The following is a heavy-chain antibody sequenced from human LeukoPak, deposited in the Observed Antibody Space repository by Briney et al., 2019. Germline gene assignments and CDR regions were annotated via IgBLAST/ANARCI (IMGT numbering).Heavy chain of an antibody. J-gene: IGHJ6*03. CDR3: ARRATYYYYMDV. CDR2: IYHSGST. Sequence: SETLSLTCTVSGGSISSSGYYWGWIRQPTGEGPEWIGRIYHSGSTSYNPSLKSRVTISVDTSKNQFSLKVSSVTAADTAVYYCARRATYYYYMDVWGKGTTVTVSS. D-gene: IGHD5-12*01. V-gene: IGHV4-39*01. CDR1: GGSISSSGYY.